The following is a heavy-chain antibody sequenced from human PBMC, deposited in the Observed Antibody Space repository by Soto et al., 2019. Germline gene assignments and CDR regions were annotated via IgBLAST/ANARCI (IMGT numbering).Heavy chain of an antibody. Sequence: QVQLVQSGGEVQKPGASVKVSCKASGNTFTTYGISWVRQAPGQGLEWMGRIGGYNGHANYAQKFQGRVTMTTDTSTSTAYMELRSLRSDDTAVYYCARDPGYYPDAFDVWGQGTMVTVSA. D-gene: IGHD2-15*01. CDR2: IGGYNGHA. CDR1: GNTFTTYG. CDR3: ARDPGYYPDAFDV. J-gene: IGHJ3*01. V-gene: IGHV1-18*01.